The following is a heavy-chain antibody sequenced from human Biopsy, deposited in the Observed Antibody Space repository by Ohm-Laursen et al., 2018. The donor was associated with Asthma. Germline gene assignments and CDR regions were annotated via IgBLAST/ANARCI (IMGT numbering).Heavy chain of an antibody. D-gene: IGHD2-2*01. CDR1: GFTFGDYW. Sequence: GSLRLSCAAFGFTFGDYWMSWVRQVPGKGLEWVANIKHDGTEKNHVDSLKGRFTISRDNAKNSLYLQMNSLRAEDTALYYCARGPEYVRSSGALDYWGQGTLVTVSS. V-gene: IGHV3-7*03. CDR2: IKHDGTEK. CDR3: ARGPEYVRSSGALDY. J-gene: IGHJ4*02.